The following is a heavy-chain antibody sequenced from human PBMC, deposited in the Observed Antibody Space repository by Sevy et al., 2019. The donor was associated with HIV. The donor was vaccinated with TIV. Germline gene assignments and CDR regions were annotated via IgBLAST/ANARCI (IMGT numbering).Heavy chain of an antibody. CDR2: IRPDGSDK. J-gene: IGHJ4*02. CDR3: ARGVGLDY. CDR1: GFTFSPYW. Sequence: GGSLRLSCAASGFTFSPYWMTWVRQAPGKGLEWVANIRPDGSDKYYVDSVKGRFTISRDNAKNSLYLQMNSLRADDTAMYYCARGVGLDYWGQGALVTASS. D-gene: IGHD1-26*01. V-gene: IGHV3-7*01.